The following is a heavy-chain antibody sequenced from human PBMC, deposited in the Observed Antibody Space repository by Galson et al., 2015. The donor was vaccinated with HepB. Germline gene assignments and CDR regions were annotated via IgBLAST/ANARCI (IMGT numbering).Heavy chain of an antibody. D-gene: IGHD3-10*01. CDR1: GFTFSSYA. Sequence: SLRLSCAASGFTFSSYAMSWVRQAPGKGLEWVSAISGSGGSTYYADSVKGRFTISRGNSKNTLYLQMNSLRAEDTAVYYCAKEVGFGELLGADYWGQGTLVTVSS. V-gene: IGHV3-23*01. CDR3: AKEVGFGELLGADY. J-gene: IGHJ4*02. CDR2: ISGSGGST.